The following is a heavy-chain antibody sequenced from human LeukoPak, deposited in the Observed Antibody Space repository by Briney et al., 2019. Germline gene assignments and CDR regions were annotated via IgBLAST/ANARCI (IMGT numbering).Heavy chain of an antibody. CDR3: GRRNWSGPQPLLDY. V-gene: IGHV1-2*02. J-gene: IGHJ4*02. CDR2: INPNSGDT. Sequence: AASVKVSCKASGGTFSSYAISWVRQAPGQGLEWMGWINPNSGDTNLAQKFQGRVTLTGDTSISTASMELSRLTSDDTAMYYCGRRNWSGPQPLLDYWGQGTLVTVSS. D-gene: IGHD1-20*01. CDR1: GGTFSSYA.